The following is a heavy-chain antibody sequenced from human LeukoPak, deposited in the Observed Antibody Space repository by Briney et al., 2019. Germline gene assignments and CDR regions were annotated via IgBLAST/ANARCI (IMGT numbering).Heavy chain of an antibody. CDR1: GITFGNYR. V-gene: IGHV3-74*01. CDR2: INSDGGGA. Sequence: PGGSLRLFCAAWGITFGNYRVHWVRQGRGEGRVWISRINSDGGGAIYADSVKGRFTVSRDNPKNMLYLQMNSLRAEDTAVYCCARDVPHNWFDTWGQGTLVTVSS. J-gene: IGHJ5*02. CDR3: ARDVPHNWFDT.